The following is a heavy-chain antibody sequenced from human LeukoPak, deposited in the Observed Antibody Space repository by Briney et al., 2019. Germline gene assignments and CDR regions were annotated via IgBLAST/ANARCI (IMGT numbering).Heavy chain of an antibody. V-gene: IGHV1-69*04. D-gene: IGHD3-10*01. Sequence: SVKVSCKASGGTFSSYAISWVRQAPGQGLEWMGRIIPILGIANYAQKPQGRVTITADKSTSTAYMELSSLRSEDTAVYYCARQAARITMVREYYFDYWGQGTLVTVSS. CDR3: ARQAARITMVREYYFDY. CDR1: GGTFSSYA. J-gene: IGHJ4*02. CDR2: IIPILGIA.